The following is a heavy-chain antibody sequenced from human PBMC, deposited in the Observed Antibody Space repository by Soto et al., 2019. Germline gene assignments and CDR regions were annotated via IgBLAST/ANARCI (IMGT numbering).Heavy chain of an antibody. CDR1: GFIADDYA. Sequence: EVERVESGGGLVQPGRSLRLSCEGSGFIADDYAMHWVRQPPGKGLEWVSGISSNSDTINYADSVKGRFTISRDNPKNSLFLQINRPRAEDTALYYCAKDVMWGGMATGACFDSWGQGTVVNVS. J-gene: IGHJ4*02. CDR3: AKDVMWGGMATGACFDS. D-gene: IGHD5-12*01. V-gene: IGHV3-9*02. CDR2: ISSNSDTI.